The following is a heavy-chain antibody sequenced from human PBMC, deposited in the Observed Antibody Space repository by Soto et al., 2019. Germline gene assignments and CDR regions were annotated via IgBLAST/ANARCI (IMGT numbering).Heavy chain of an antibody. CDR3: GRPLYGSGSYYDY. CDR1: GYSFNTYW. D-gene: IGHD3-10*01. Sequence: GESLKISCKGSGYSFNTYWIGWVRQTPGKGLEWMGIVYPGDSDTRYSPSFQGQVTISADKSISTAYLQWSSLKASDTAMYCCGRPLYGSGSYYDYWGQGTLVTVSS. CDR2: VYPGDSDT. J-gene: IGHJ4*02. V-gene: IGHV5-51*01.